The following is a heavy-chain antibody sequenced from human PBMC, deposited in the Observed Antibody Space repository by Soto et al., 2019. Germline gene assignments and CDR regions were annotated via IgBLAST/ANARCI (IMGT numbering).Heavy chain of an antibody. CDR2: INPNSGAS. CDR1: GYTFTGYY. Sequence: GASVKVSCKASGYTFTGYYMHWVRQAPGQGLEWMGWINPNSGASKDAQKFQGRISMTRDTSISTVYMELSSLRSDDTAVYYCARVMTTVTTGELDPWGQGTLVTVSS. J-gene: IGHJ5*02. CDR3: ARVMTTVTTGELDP. V-gene: IGHV1-2*02. D-gene: IGHD4-17*01.